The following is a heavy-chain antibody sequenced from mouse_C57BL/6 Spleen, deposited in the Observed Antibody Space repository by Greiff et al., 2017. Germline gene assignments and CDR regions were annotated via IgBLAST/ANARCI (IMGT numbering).Heavy chain of an antibody. V-gene: IGHV3-6*01. CDR2: ISYDGSN. J-gene: IGHJ2*01. D-gene: IGHD4-1*01. Sequence: ESGPGLVKPSQSLSLTCSVTGYSITSGYYWNWIRQFPGNKLEWMGYISYDGSNNYNPSLKNRISITRDTSKNQFFLKLNSVTTEDTATYYCAREANWEGYFDYWGQGTTLTVSS. CDR1: GYSITSGYY. CDR3: AREANWEGYFDY.